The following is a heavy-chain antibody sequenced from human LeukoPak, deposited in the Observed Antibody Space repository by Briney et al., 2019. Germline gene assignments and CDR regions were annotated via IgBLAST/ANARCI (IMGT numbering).Heavy chain of an antibody. CDR3: ARRTHIVARPFDY. D-gene: IGHD6-6*01. J-gene: IGHJ4*02. Sequence: SETLSLTCAVYGGSFSGYYWSWIRQPPGKGLEWIGEINHSGSTNYNPSLKSRVTISVDTSKNRFSLKLSSVTAADTAVYYCARRTHIVARPFDYWGQGTLVTVSS. V-gene: IGHV4-34*01. CDR2: INHSGST. CDR1: GGSFSGYY.